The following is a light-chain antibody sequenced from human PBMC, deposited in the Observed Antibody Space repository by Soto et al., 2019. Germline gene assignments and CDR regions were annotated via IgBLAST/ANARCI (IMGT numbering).Light chain of an antibody. CDR2: DAS. J-gene: IGKJ1*01. V-gene: IGKV1-5*01. CDR3: QQYNSYSWT. CDR1: QSISSW. Sequence: DIQITQPPSTLSASVGDRVTITCRASQSISSWLAWYQQKPGKAPKLLIYDASSLESGVPSRFSVSGSGTEFTLTISSLQPDDFATYYCQQYNSYSWTFGQGT.